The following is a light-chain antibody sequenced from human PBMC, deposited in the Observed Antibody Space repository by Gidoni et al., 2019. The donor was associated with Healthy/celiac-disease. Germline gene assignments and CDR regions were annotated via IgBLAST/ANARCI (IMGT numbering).Light chain of an antibody. Sequence: PGTLSLSPGERATLSCRASQSVSSSYLAWYQQKPGQAPRLLIYGASSRATGNPDRFSGSGSGTDFTLTISRLEPEDFAVYYCQQYGSSPPWTFXQXTKVEIK. CDR1: QSVSSSY. CDR2: GAS. J-gene: IGKJ1*01. V-gene: IGKV3-20*01. CDR3: QQYGSSPPWT.